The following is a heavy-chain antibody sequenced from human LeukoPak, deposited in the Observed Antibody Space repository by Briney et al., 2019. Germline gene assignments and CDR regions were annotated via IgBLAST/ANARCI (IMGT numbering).Heavy chain of an antibody. CDR2: IYWDDDK. Sequence: SGPKLVKPTQTLTLTCTFSGFSLNSNGVGVGWIRQPPGKALEWLALIYWDDDKRYSPSLKRRLTITKDTSKNQVVLTMTNTDPVDTATYYCAHREATLVAGSTFFDYWGQGTLVTVSS. CDR1: GFSLNSNGVG. D-gene: IGHD6-19*01. V-gene: IGHV2-5*02. J-gene: IGHJ4*02. CDR3: AHREATLVAGSTFFDY.